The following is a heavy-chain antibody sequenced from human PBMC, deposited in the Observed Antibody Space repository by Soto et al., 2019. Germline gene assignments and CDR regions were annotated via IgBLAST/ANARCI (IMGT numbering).Heavy chain of an antibody. D-gene: IGHD3-10*01. J-gene: IGHJ5*02. CDR2: ISYDGSNK. CDR1: GFTFSSYA. V-gene: IGHV3-30-3*01. CDR3: AREGLLWFGELWP. Sequence: QVQLVESGGGVVQPGRSLRLSCAASGFTFSSYAMHWVRRAPGKGLEWVAVISYDGSNKYYADSVKGRFTISRDNSKNTLYLQMNSLRAEDTAVYYCAREGLLWFGELWPWGQGTLVTVSS.